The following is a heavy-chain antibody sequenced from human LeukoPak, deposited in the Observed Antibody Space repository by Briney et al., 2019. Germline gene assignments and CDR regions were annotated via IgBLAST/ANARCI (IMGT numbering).Heavy chain of an antibody. CDR1: GFTFSSYR. J-gene: IGHJ4*02. CDR3: ARDHSSSWYYFDY. V-gene: IGHV3-7*01. D-gene: IGHD6-13*01. Sequence: PGGSLGLSCAASGFTFSSYRMSWVRQAPGKGLEWVANINQDGSEKYYVDSVKGRFTISRDNAQNSLYLQMDSLRAEDTAMYYCARDHSSSWYYFDYWGQGTLVTVSS. CDR2: INQDGSEK.